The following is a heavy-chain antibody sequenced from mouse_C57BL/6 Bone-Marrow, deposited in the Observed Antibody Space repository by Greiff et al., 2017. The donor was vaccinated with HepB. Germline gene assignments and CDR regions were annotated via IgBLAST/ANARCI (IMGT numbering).Heavy chain of an antibody. V-gene: IGHV1-15*01. CDR2: IDPETGGT. D-gene: IGHD2-1*01. Sequence: VKLQESGAELVRPGASVTLSCKASGYTFTDYEMHWVKQTPVHGLEWIGAIDPETGGTAYNQKFKGKAILTADKSSSTAYMELRSLTSEDSAVYYCTRRVGNYLDYWGQGTSVTVSS. J-gene: IGHJ4*01. CDR3: TRRVGNYLDY. CDR1: GYTFTDYE.